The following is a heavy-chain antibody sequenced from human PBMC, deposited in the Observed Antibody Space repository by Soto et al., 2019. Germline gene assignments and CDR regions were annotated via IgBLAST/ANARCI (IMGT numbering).Heavy chain of an antibody. J-gene: IGHJ4*02. CDR2: IYWDDDE. V-gene: IGHV2-5*02. CDR1: GFSLTTSGVG. Sequence: QITLKESGPTLVKPTQTLTLTCTFSGFSLTTSGVGVGWIRQPPGKAPECLALIYWDDDERYSPSLQSRLTSTQDASLTRVFLTMTTTRPVDTATYYCARSVDALPVRGALDYWGQGTLVTVSS. D-gene: IGHD1-26*01. CDR3: ARSVDALPVRGALDY.